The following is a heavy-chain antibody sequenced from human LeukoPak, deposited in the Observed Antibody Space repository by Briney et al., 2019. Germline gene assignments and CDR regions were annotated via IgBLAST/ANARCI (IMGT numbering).Heavy chain of an antibody. D-gene: IGHD3-22*01. CDR2: FYPEDGET. CDR1: GYTLNELS. CDR3: ARVAYYYDSAGLYLNYFYGMDV. Sequence: ASVKVSCTVSGYTLNELSMHWVRQAPGKGLEWMGGFYPEDGETIYVQKFQGRVTMTRDTSISTAYMELSSLRSEDTAVYYCARVAYYYDSAGLYLNYFYGMDVWGQGTTVTVSS. J-gene: IGHJ6*02. V-gene: IGHV1-24*01.